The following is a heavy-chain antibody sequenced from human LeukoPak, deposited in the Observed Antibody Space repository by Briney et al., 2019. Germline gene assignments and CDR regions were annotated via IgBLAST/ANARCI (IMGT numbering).Heavy chain of an antibody. CDR1: GFTFGDYA. D-gene: IGHD4-17*01. V-gene: IGHV3-49*04. J-gene: IGHJ3*02. CDR3: TRGSGYGDYKAFDI. Sequence: GGSLRLSCTASGFTFGDYAMSWVRQAPGKGLEWVGFIRSKAYGGTTEYAAYVKGRFTISRDDSKSIAYLQMNSLKTEDTAVYYCTRGSGYGDYKAFDIWGQGTMVTVSS. CDR2: IRSKAYGGTT.